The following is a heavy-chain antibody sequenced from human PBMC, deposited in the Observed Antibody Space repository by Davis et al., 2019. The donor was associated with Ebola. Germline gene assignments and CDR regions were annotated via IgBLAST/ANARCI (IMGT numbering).Heavy chain of an antibody. CDR2: VTGSGGST. J-gene: IGHJ2*01. V-gene: IGHV3-23*01. CDR1: GFTFSSNV. CDR3: AKEYTVGYFDL. D-gene: IGHD4-23*01. Sequence: GESLKISCAASGFTFSSNVMSWVRQAPGKGLEWVSAVTGSGGSTHYADSVKGRFTISRDNSKNTLYLQMNSLRADDTAVYFCAKEYTVGYFDLWGRGTLVTVSS.